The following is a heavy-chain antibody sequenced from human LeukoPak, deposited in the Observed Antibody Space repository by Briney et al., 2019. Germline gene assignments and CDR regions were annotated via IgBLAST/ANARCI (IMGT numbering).Heavy chain of an antibody. CDR1: GGSISSGDYY. D-gene: IGHD6-13*01. CDR2: IYYSGST. J-gene: IGHJ4*02. CDR3: AREAAARGVGFDY. V-gene: IGHV4-30-4*08. Sequence: SQTLSLTCTVSGGSISSGDYYWSWIRQPPGKGLEWIGYIYYSGSTYYNPSLKSRVTISVDTSKNQFSLKLSSVTAADTAVYYCAREAAARGVGFDYWGQGTLVTASS.